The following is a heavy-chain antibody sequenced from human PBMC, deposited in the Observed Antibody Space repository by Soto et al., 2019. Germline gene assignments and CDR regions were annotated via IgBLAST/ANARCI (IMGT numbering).Heavy chain of an antibody. D-gene: IGHD3-3*01. CDR2: INPSGGST. CDR3: AILRFLEWLSLTPSAFDI. CDR1: GDTFTSXY. V-gene: IGHV1-46*03. Sequence: ASVKVSCKASGDTFTSXYMHWVRQAPGQGLEWMGIINPSGGSTSYAQKFQGRVTMTRDTSTSTVYMELSSLRSEDTAVYYCAILRFLEWLSLTPSAFDIWGQGTMVTVSS. J-gene: IGHJ3*02.